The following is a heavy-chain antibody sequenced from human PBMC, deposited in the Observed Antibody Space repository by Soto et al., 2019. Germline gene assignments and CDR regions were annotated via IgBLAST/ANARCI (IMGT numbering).Heavy chain of an antibody. CDR1: GFNMSTFA. V-gene: IGHV3-23*01. J-gene: IGHJ5*02. Sequence: PWGALLLSWACCGFNMSTFAMTGVRQAAGKGLECVCGMTGNGGQIHYADSVRGRFTISKDNSKNTLYLHMSSLRDEDTAIYYCAKDAIYNDGLWLMDSWGQGTLVTVSS. CDR2: MTGNGGQI. CDR3: AKDAIYNDGLWLMDS. D-gene: IGHD2-21*01.